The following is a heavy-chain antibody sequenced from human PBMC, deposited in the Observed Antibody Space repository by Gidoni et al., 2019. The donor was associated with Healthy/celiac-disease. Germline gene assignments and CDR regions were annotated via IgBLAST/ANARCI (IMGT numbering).Heavy chain of an antibody. CDR2: ISGSGGST. D-gene: IGHD5-12*01. CDR1: GFTFSRYA. V-gene: IGHV3-23*01. Sequence: EVQLLESGGGLVQPGGSLRLSCAASGFTFSRYAMSWVRQAPGKGLEWVSAISGSGGSTYYADSVKGRFTISRDNSKNTLYLQMNSLRAEDTAVYYCAKVEVPGGYSGYDVWGYFDYWGQGTLVTVSS. CDR3: AKVEVPGGYSGYDVWGYFDY. J-gene: IGHJ4*02.